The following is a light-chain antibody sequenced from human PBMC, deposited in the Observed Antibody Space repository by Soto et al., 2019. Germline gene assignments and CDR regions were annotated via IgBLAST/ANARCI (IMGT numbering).Light chain of an antibody. V-gene: IGLV2-8*01. CDR1: SSDIGGYNY. Sequence: QSALTQPPSASGSPGQSITISCTGTSSDIGGYNYVSWYQQHPGKAPKLLIYEVSKRPSGVPNRFSGPKSGNTASLTVSGLQAEDEAEYYCSGISYVGGRVLFGGGTKVTVL. J-gene: IGLJ3*02. CDR2: EVS. CDR3: SGISYVGGRVL.